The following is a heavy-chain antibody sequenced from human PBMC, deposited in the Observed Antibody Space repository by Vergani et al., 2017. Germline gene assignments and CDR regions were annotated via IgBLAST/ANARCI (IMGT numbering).Heavy chain of an antibody. CDR3: ARVFLAYYYYMDV. Sequence: EVQVVESGGGLVRPGGSLRLSCAASGFTFSNYNMNWVRQAPGKGLELASYISSSCNTNYYADSVKGRLTISRDNAKNSLYLQMNSLSAEDTAVYYCARVFLAYYYYMDVWGKGTTVTVSS. CDR2: ISSSCNTN. V-gene: IGHV3-48*01. J-gene: IGHJ6*03. CDR1: GFTFSNYN.